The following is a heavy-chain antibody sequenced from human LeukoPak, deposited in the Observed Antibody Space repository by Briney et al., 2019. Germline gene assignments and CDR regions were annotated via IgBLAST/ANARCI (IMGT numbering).Heavy chain of an antibody. CDR2: INHSGST. Sequence: PSETLSLTCAVYGGSFSGYYWSWIRQPPGKGLEWIGEINHSGSTNYNPSLKSRVTISVDTSKNQFSLKLSSVTAADTAVYYCARGSTYYDILTGTGYFDYWGQGTLVTVSS. J-gene: IGHJ4*02. D-gene: IGHD3-9*01. CDR3: ARGSTYYDILTGTGYFDY. V-gene: IGHV4-34*01. CDR1: GGSFSGYY.